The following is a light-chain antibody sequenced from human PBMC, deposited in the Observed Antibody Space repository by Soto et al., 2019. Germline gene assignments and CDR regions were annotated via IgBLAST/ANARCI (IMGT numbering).Light chain of an antibody. Sequence: QSVLTPPASVSGSPGQSITISCTGPSSDVGGYNYVSWYQQHPGKAPKFMIYDVSNRPSGVSNRFSGSKSGNTASLTISGLQAEDEADYYCCSYTTSNTRQIVFGTGTKVTVL. CDR1: SSDVGGYNY. V-gene: IGLV2-14*01. CDR3: CSYTTSNTRQIV. CDR2: DVS. J-gene: IGLJ1*01.